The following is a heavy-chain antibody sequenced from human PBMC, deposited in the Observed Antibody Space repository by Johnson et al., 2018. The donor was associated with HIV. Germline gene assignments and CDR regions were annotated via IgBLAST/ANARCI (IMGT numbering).Heavy chain of an antibody. V-gene: IGHV3-30-3*01. CDR1: GFTFSSYS. D-gene: IGHD6-6*01. Sequence: QVQLVESGGGVVQPGRSLRLSCAASGFTFSSYSMHWVRQAPGKGLEWVAVISYDGSNKYYAESVKGRFTISRDNSKNTLYLQMSSLRVEDTAVYCCARVRIIYSSSSHAFDIWGQGTMVTVSS. J-gene: IGHJ3*02. CDR2: ISYDGSNK. CDR3: ARVRIIYSSSSHAFDI.